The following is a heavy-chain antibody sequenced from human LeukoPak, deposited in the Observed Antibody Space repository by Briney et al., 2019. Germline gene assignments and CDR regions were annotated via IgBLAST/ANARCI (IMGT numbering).Heavy chain of an antibody. J-gene: IGHJ6*03. D-gene: IGHD2-2*01. Sequence: GGSLKLSCAASGFTFSSYSMNWVRQAPGKGLEWVSFISSSSSYIYYADSVKGRFTISRDNAKNSLYLQMNSLRAEDTAVYYCARLVPAAMNDYYYYMDVWGKGTTVTVSS. CDR2: ISSSSSYI. CDR3: ARLVPAAMNDYYYYMDV. V-gene: IGHV3-21*01. CDR1: GFTFSSYS.